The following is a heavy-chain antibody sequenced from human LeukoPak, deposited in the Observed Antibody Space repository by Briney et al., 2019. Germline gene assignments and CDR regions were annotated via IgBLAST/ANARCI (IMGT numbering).Heavy chain of an antibody. J-gene: IGHJ4*02. CDR1: GYTFTSYG. D-gene: IGHD6-19*01. CDR3: ATVTVAGSFDY. CDR2: ISAYSGNT. Sequence: ASVKVSCKASGYTFTSYGISWVRQAPGQGLEWMGWISAYSGNTNYAQKLQGRVTMTTDTSTSTAYMELRSLRSDDTAVYYCATVTVAGSFDYWGQGTLVTVSS. V-gene: IGHV1-18*01.